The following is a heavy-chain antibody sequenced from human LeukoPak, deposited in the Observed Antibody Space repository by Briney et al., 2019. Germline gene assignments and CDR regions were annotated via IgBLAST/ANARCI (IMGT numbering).Heavy chain of an antibody. D-gene: IGHD3-22*01. J-gene: IGHJ4*02. CDR1: GGSISSSSYY. CDR2: IYYSGST. V-gene: IGHV4-39*07. Sequence: SETLSLTCTVSGGSISSSSYYWGWIRQPPGKGLEWIGSIYYSGSTYYNPSLKSRVTISVDTSKNQFSLKLSSVTAADTAVYYCARHDSSSGYSSGLDYWGQGTLVTVSS. CDR3: ARHDSSSGYSSGLDY.